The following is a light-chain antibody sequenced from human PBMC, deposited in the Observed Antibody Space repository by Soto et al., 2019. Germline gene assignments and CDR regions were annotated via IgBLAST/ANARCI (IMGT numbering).Light chain of an antibody. J-gene: IGKJ1*01. V-gene: IGKV3-20*01. Sequence: IVLTQSAGTLSLSPGERATLSCRASQTVSRNYLAWYQQKPGQAPRLLIYGASSRATGIPDRFSGSGSGTDFTLAISRLEPEDFAVYYCQQYGSLPRTFGQGTKVDI. CDR1: QTVSRNY. CDR3: QQYGSLPRT. CDR2: GAS.